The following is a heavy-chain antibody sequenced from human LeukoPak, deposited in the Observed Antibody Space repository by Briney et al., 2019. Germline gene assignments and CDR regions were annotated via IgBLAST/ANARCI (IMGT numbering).Heavy chain of an antibody. Sequence: GVSLRLSCAASGFTFGGYSINWVRQAPGKGLEWVSAITSGGGDTYYADSVKGRFTISRDNSKNTLYLQMNSLRAEDTAVYYCAKRVVAAAADNWFDPWGQGTLVTVSS. CDR2: ITSGGGDT. CDR3: AKRVVAAAADNWFDP. CDR1: GFTFGGYS. D-gene: IGHD6-13*01. V-gene: IGHV3-23*01. J-gene: IGHJ5*02.